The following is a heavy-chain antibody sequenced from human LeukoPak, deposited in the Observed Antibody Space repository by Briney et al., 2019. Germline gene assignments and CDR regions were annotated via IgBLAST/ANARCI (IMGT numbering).Heavy chain of an antibody. D-gene: IGHD3-16*01. J-gene: IGHJ4*02. CDR1: GGPISSYY. V-gene: IGHV4-4*07. CDR3: ARGRVRITFGGFDY. Sequence: SETLSLTCTVSGGPISSYYWSWIRQPAGKGLEWIGRTYSSGSTDYNPSLKSRVTMSIATSKNQFSLKLSSVTAADTAVYYCARGRVRITFGGFDYWGQGTLVTVSS. CDR2: TYSSGST.